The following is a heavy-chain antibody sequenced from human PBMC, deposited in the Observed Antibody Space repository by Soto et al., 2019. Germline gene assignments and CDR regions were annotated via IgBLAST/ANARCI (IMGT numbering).Heavy chain of an antibody. V-gene: IGHV3-30-3*01. D-gene: IGHD4-17*01. J-gene: IGHJ5*02. Sequence: QVPLVESGGGVVQPGRSLRLSCAASGFTFSSYAMHWVRQAPGKGLEWVAVISYDGSNKYYADSVKGRFTISRDNSKNTLYLQMNSLRAEDTAVYYCARDRSTVTTRNWFDPWGQGTLVTVSS. CDR3: ARDRSTVTTRNWFDP. CDR2: ISYDGSNK. CDR1: GFTFSSYA.